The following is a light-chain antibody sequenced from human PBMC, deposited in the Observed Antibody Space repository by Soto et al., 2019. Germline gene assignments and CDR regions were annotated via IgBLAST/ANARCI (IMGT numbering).Light chain of an antibody. CDR1: QDIRSE. J-gene: IGKJ1*01. CDR2: AAS. V-gene: IGKV1-6*01. CDR3: LQDSSYPRT. Sequence: AIQMTQSPSSLSASVGYRVTISCRASQDIRSELGWYQQKPGKAPKLLIYAASSLQSGVPSRFSGSGSGTDFTLTISGLQPEDSATYYCLQDSSYPRTFGQGTKVEIK.